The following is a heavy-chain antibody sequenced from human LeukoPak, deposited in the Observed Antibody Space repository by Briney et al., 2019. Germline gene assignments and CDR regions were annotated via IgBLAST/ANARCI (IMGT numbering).Heavy chain of an antibody. Sequence: SETLSLTCAVYGGSFSGYYWSWIRQPPGKGLEWIGEINHSGSTNYNPSLKSRVTISVDTSKNQFSLKLSSLTAADTAVYYCASRTSFAPCQHWGQGTLVTVSS. J-gene: IGHJ1*01. D-gene: IGHD6-6*01. V-gene: IGHV4-34*01. CDR2: INHSGST. CDR3: ASRTSFAPCQH. CDR1: GGSFSGYY.